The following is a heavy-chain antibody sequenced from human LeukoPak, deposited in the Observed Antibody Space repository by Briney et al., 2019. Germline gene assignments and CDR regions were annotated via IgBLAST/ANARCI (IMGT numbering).Heavy chain of an antibody. J-gene: IGHJ4*02. D-gene: IGHD3-10*01. CDR2: INPNSGGT. Sequence: ASVKVSCKASGYTFTDYYMHWVRQAPGQGLGWMGWINPNSGGTNYAQKFQGRVTMTRDTSISTAYTELSRLRSDDTAVYYCASGGSGSYAPFYFDYWGQGTLVTVSS. CDR1: GYTFTDYY. V-gene: IGHV1-2*02. CDR3: ASGGSGSYAPFYFDY.